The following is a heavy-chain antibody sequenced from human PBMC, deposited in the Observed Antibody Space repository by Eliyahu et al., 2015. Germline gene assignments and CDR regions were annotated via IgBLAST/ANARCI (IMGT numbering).Heavy chain of an antibody. J-gene: IGHJ4*02. CDR2: INTDXSDT. D-gene: IGHD2-15*01. V-gene: IGHV3-74*01. CDR1: GFTLSTYW. Sequence: EVQLVESGGGLVQPGGSLRXXCAAXGFTLSTYWMHWVRLAPGKGLGWXSHINTDXSDTTTADFVKGRFTISRDNAKNTVYLQLNSLRAEDTAVYYCARGLIGIRGVDYWGQGTRVTVSS. CDR3: ARGLIGIRGVDY.